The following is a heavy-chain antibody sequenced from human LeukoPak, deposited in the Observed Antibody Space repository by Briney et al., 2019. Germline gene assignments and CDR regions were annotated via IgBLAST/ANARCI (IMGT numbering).Heavy chain of an antibody. J-gene: IGHJ4*02. Sequence: SETLSLTCTVSGGSISSTTYYWDWIRQPPGKGLEWIGTIYYSGSTYYNPSLKSRVTISVDTSKNEFSLNLSSVTAADTAVYYCARIMITFGGVIPYEDYWGQGTLVTVSS. V-gene: IGHV4-39*01. D-gene: IGHD3-16*02. CDR2: IYYSGST. CDR1: GGSISSTTYY. CDR3: ARIMITFGGVIPYEDY.